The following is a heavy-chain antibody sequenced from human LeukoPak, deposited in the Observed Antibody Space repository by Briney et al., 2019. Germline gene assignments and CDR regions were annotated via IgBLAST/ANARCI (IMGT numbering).Heavy chain of an antibody. V-gene: IGHV3-53*01. CDR2: LYSGGTT. J-gene: IGHJ3*02. D-gene: IGHD3-22*01. CDR3: AREGHYYDSSVNDAFDI. Sequence: GGSLRLSCAASGFTVSSNYMSRVRQAPGKGLEWVSVLYSGGTTSYADSVKGRFTISRDNSKNTLYLQMNSLRAEDTAVYYCAREGHYYDSSVNDAFDIWGQGTMVTVSS. CDR1: GFTVSSNY.